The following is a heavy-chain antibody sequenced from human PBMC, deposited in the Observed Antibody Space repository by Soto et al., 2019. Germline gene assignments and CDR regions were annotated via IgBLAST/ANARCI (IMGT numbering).Heavy chain of an antibody. CDR1: GLTFRSYW. CDR3: VRDMQLWRLDP. V-gene: IGHV3-74*03. Sequence: EVQLVESGGGLVQPGESLRLSCAASGLTFRSYWMHWVRQAPGKGLVWVSRINTDGSVAMYVDSVKGRFTISRDNPKNTLYLRAEHTGVYCCVRDMQLWRLDPGGQGTLVTVS. CDR2: INTDGSVA. J-gene: IGHJ5*02. D-gene: IGHD2-21*01.